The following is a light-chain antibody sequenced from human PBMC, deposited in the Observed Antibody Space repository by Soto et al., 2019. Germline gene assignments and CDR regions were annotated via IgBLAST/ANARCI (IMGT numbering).Light chain of an antibody. CDR3: QSFYITNRAAV. Sequence: NFMLTQPHSVSESPGKTVTISCSRSSGSIVSNFVQWYQQRPGSSPTTVIYEDDHRPSGVPDRFSGSIDGSSNSASLTISGLKTEDEADYYCQSFYITNRAAVFGGGTKLTVL. CDR1: SGSIVSNF. V-gene: IGLV6-57*01. CDR2: EDD. J-gene: IGLJ2*01.